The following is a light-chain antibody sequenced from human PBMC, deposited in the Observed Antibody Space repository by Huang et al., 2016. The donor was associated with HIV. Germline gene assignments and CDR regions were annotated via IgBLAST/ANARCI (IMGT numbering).Light chain of an antibody. CDR1: QSVSTS. Sequence: EIVLTQSPATLSLSPGDRATLSCRASQSVSTSLAWYQQKPGQAPRLLIYDASNRAAGIPARFRGSGSGTDFTLTISSLEPEDFAVYDCQQRSNWPPLTFGGGTKVEIK. J-gene: IGKJ4*01. CDR3: QQRSNWPPLT. CDR2: DAS. V-gene: IGKV3-11*01.